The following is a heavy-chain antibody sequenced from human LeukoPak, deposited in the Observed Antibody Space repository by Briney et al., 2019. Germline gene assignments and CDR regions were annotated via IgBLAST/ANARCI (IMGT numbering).Heavy chain of an antibody. CDR1: GYTFTSYG. Sequence: ASVKVSXKASGYTFTSYGISWVRQAPGQGLEWMGGISAYNGNTNYAQKLQGRVTMTTDTSTSTAYMELRSLRSDDTAVYYCARDRDYYDSSGYFDYWGQGTLVTVSS. CDR2: ISAYNGNT. V-gene: IGHV1-18*01. CDR3: ARDRDYYDSSGYFDY. D-gene: IGHD3-22*01. J-gene: IGHJ4*02.